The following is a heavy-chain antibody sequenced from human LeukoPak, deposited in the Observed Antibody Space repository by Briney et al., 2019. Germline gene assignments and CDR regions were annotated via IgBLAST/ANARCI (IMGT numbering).Heavy chain of an antibody. Sequence: QPGGSLRLSCAASGFTVSSNYMSWVRQAPGRGLEWVSLIYSAGSTYYADSVKGRFTISRDNSKNTLYLQMNSLRAEDTAVYYCARDGVRGYAFGPFVYWGQGTLVTVSS. CDR1: GFTVSSNY. CDR2: IYSAGST. D-gene: IGHD5-18*01. CDR3: ARDGVRGYAFGPFVY. V-gene: IGHV3-53*01. J-gene: IGHJ4*02.